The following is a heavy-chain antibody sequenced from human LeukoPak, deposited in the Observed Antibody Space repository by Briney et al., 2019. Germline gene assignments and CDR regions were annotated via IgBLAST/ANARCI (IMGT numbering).Heavy chain of an antibody. CDR1: GFTFTSYS. J-gene: IGHJ4*02. D-gene: IGHD1-7*01. V-gene: IGHV3-23*01. CDR2: TSDRGDYT. CDR3: ARKAQYNGHYPLDY. Sequence: GGSLRLSCAASGFTFTSYSMSWVRQAPGKGLEWVSGTSDRGDYTNYADSVKGRFTISRDSSKNTLFLQMNSLRAEDTALYFCARKAQYNGHYPLDYWGQGTLVTVSS.